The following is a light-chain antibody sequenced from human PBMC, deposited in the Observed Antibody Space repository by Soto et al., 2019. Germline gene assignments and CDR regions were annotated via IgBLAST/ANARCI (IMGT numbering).Light chain of an antibody. J-gene: IGKJ4*01. CDR3: QQYDNVSLT. CDR2: DAS. Sequence: DIQMTQSPSSLSASVGDRVTFTCQASQAITNSLNWYQKKPGRAPKLLIYDASNLETGVPSRVSGGGSGTDFTFTISSLQPEDVATYYCQQYDNVSLTFGGEAKMGIK. CDR1: QAITNS. V-gene: IGKV1-33*01.